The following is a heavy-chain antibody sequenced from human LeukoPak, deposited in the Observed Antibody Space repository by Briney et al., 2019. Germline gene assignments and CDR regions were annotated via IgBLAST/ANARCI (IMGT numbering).Heavy chain of an antibody. Sequence: PGGSLRLSCAASGFTFSNYWMTWVRQAPGKGLEWVANIKQDGSKKNYVDSVKGRFTISRDNAKNSLYLQMNSLRAEDTAMYYCARDDSSSWYAQTNYYYYGMDVWGQGTTVTVSS. J-gene: IGHJ6*02. CDR3: ARDDSSSWYAQTNYYYYGMDV. CDR2: IKQDGSKK. V-gene: IGHV3-7*01. CDR1: GFTFSNYW. D-gene: IGHD6-13*01.